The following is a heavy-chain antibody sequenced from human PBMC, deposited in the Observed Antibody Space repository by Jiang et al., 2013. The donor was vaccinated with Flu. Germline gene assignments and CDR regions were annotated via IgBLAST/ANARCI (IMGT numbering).Heavy chain of an antibody. CDR3: ARGRGYGEYDFDY. CDR1: GDYFSSYS. J-gene: IGHJ4*02. CDR2: IIPIFGTT. D-gene: IGHD4-17*01. V-gene: IGHV1-69*01. Sequence: AEVKKPGSSVKVSCKASGDYFSSYSMSWVRQAPGQGLEWLGGIIPIFGTTNYAQKFQGRVTITADESTSTAYMELSSLGSEDTAVYFCARGRGYGEYDFDYWGQGTLVTVSS.